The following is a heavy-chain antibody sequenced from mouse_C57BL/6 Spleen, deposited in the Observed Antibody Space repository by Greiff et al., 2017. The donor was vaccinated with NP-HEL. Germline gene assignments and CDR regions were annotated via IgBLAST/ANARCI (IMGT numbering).Heavy chain of an antibody. V-gene: IGHV5-12*01. CDR2: ISNGGGST. CDR1: GFTFSDYY. CDR3: ARGDMGDYDDYYAMDY. Sequence: EVQGVESGGGLVQPGGSLKLSCAASGFTFSDYYMYWVRQTPEKRLEWVAYISNGGGSTYYPDTVKGRFTISRDNAKNTLYLQMSRLKSEDTAMYYCARGDMGDYDDYYAMDYWGQGTSVTVSS. D-gene: IGHD2-4*01. J-gene: IGHJ4*01.